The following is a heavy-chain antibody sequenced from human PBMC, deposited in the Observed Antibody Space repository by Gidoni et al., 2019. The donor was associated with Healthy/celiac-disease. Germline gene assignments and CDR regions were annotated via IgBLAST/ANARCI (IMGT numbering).Heavy chain of an antibody. Sequence: QLQLQESGPGLVKPSETLSLTCTVSGGSTSSRRSDWGWIRQPPGKGLEWIGRIYYSGSTHYNPSLKSRVTISVDTSKNQFSLKLSSVTAADTAVYYCARRSGSGSYYYGTVFDYWGQGTLVTVSS. CDR3: ARRSGSGSYYYGTVFDY. CDR1: GGSTSSRRSD. D-gene: IGHD1-26*01. J-gene: IGHJ4*02. V-gene: IGHV4-39*01. CDR2: IYYSGST.